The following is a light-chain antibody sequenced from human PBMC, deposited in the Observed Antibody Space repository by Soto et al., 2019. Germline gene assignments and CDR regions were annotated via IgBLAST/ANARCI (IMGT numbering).Light chain of an antibody. V-gene: IGKV3-20*01. CDR2: AAS. CDR1: QSLSTSY. Sequence: EIVLTQSPGTLSLFPGERATLSCRASQSLSTSYLAWYRLKPGQAPRLLIYAASSRASGIPDRFSGSGSGTAFTLTISRLEPEDFAVYYCQQYGSSPTFGQGTRLEMK. J-gene: IGKJ5*01. CDR3: QQYGSSPT.